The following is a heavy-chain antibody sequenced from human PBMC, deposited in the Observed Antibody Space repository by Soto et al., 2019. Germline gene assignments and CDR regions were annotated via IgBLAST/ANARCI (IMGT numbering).Heavy chain of an antibody. J-gene: IGHJ4*02. Sequence: QVQLVQSGAEVKKPGASVKVSCKASGYTFTSYGISWVRQAPGQGLEWMGWISAYNGNTKYAQKLQGRVTMTTDTSTSTAYRELRSLRSEDTAVYYCASDLAVALIDYWGQGTLVTVSS. D-gene: IGHD6-19*01. V-gene: IGHV1-18*01. CDR3: ASDLAVALIDY. CDR1: GYTFTSYG. CDR2: ISAYNGNT.